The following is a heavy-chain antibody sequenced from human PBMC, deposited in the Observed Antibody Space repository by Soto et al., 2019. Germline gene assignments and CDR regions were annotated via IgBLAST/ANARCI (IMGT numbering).Heavy chain of an antibody. V-gene: IGHV3-30*18. D-gene: IGHD4-4*01. J-gene: IGHJ4*02. Sequence: GGSLRLSCAASGFTFSSYGMHWVRQAPGKGLEWVAVISYDGSNKYYADSVKGRFTISRDNSKNTLYLQMNSLRAEDTAVYYCAKNRYSNYVFTHWGQGTLVTVSS. CDR3: AKNRYSNYVFTH. CDR1: GFTFSSYG. CDR2: ISYDGSNK.